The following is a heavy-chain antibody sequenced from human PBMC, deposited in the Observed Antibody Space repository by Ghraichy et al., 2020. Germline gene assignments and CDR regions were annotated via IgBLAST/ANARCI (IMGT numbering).Heavy chain of an antibody. Sequence: SVKVSCKASGGTFSSYAISWVRQAPGQGLEWMGGIIPIFGTANYAQKFQGRVTIIADESTSTAYMELSSLRSEDTAVYYCARDHVSSSLFYGMDVWGQGTTVTVSS. J-gene: IGHJ6*02. CDR1: GGTFSSYA. V-gene: IGHV1-69*13. D-gene: IGHD6-13*01. CDR2: IIPIFGTA. CDR3: ARDHVSSSLFYGMDV.